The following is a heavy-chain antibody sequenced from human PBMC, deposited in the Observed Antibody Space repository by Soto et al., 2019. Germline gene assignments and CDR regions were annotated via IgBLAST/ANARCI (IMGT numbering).Heavy chain of an antibody. CDR2: MNTNSGNT. V-gene: IGHV1-8*01. Sequence: QVQLVQSGAEVKKPGASVKVSCKASGYTFTSYDINWVRQATGQGVEWMGWMNTNSGNTGYAEKFKGRVTMTRNTSISTADMELSSLRSEDTAVYYCARAAVAYHYWGQGTLVTVSS. D-gene: IGHD3-16*01. CDR3: ARAAVAYHY. CDR1: GYTFTSYD. J-gene: IGHJ4*02.